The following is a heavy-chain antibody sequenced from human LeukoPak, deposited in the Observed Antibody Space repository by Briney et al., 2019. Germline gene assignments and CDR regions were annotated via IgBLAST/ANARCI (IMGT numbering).Heavy chain of an antibody. Sequence: ASVKVSCKASGYTFTSYYMHWVRQAPGQGLEWMGIINPSGGSTSYAQKFQGRVTVTRDTSTSTVYMGLSSLRSEDTAVYYCARGRVYGSGSYDNWFDPWGQGTLVTVSS. CDR1: GYTFTSYY. CDR3: ARGRVYGSGSYDNWFDP. D-gene: IGHD3-10*01. J-gene: IGHJ5*02. V-gene: IGHV1-46*01. CDR2: INPSGGST.